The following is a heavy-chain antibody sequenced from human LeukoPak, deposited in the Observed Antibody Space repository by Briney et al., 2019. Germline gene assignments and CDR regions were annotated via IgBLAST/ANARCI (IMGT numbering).Heavy chain of an antibody. CDR1: GFTLSSNA. V-gene: IGHV3-30-3*01. J-gene: IGHJ4*02. D-gene: IGHD3-10*01. Sequence: PGRSLRLSCAASGFTLSSNAMHWVRQAPGKGLEWVTGISYDGNNKYYTDSVKGRFTISRDNSKNTLYLQMSSLRAEDTAVYYCVRDRGFGADDYWGQGTLVTVSS. CDR3: VRDRGFGADDY. CDR2: ISYDGNNK.